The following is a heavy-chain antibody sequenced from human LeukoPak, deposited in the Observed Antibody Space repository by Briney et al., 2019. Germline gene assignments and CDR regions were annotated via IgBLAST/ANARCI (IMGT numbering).Heavy chain of an antibody. V-gene: IGHV4-30-2*01. J-gene: IGHJ3*02. D-gene: IGHD3-16*01. CDR1: GGSISSGGYS. Sequence: SQTLSLTCAVSGGSISSGGYSWSWLRQPPGKGLEWIGYIYHSGSTYYNPSLKSRVTISVDKSKNQFSLKLSSVTAADTAVYYCARGITVVDAFDIWGQGTMVTVSS. CDR3: ARGITVVDAFDI. CDR2: IYHSGST.